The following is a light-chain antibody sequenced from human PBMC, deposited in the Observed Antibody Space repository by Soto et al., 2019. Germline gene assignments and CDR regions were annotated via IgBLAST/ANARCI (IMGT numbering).Light chain of an antibody. CDR2: DVS. CDR3: SSFTSSTTPV. CDR1: SSDVGGYNY. Sequence: QSALTQSASVSGSPGQSITISCTATSSDVGGYNYVSWYQQHPGKAPKLMIYDVSNRPSGVSNRFSGSKSGNTASLTISGLQAEDEADYYCSSFTSSTTPVFGGGTKLTVL. V-gene: IGLV2-14*01. J-gene: IGLJ2*01.